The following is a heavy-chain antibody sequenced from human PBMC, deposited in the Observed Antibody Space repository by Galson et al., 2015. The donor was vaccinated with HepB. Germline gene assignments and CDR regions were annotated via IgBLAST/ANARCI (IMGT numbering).Heavy chain of an antibody. CDR1: GDSVSSNSAA. V-gene: IGHV6-1*01. D-gene: IGHD1-26*01. J-gene: IGHJ4*02. Sequence: CALSGDSVSSNSAAWNWIRQSPSRGLEWLGTTYYRSNWYNDYAVSVKSRITINPDTSKNQFSLQLNSVTPEDTAVYYCARGHAGTIDYWGQGTLVTVSS. CDR3: ARGHAGTIDY. CDR2: TYYRSNWYN.